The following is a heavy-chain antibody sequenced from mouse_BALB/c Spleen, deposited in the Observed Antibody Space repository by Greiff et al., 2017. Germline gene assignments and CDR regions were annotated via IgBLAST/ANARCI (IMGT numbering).Heavy chain of an antibody. Sequence: VQLKQSGPGLVKPSQSLSLTCTVTGYSITSDYAWNWIRQFPGNKLEWMGYISYSGSTSYNPSLKSRISITRDTSKNQFFLQLNSVTTEDTATYYCATLLYGNYERYAMDYWGQGTSVTVSS. CDR1: GYSITSDYA. CDR2: ISYSGST. CDR3: ATLLYGNYERYAMDY. V-gene: IGHV3-2*02. J-gene: IGHJ4*01. D-gene: IGHD2-1*01.